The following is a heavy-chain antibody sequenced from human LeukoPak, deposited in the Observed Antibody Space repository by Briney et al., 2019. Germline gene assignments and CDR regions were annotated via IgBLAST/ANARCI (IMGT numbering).Heavy chain of an antibody. CDR2: ISYDGSNK. J-gene: IGHJ6*02. Sequence: GGSLRLSCAASGFTFSNFAMHWVRQAPGKGLQWVAVISYDGSNKYYADSVKGRFTISRDNSKNTLYLQMNSLRAEDTAVCYCARDGGKAAAGLYYYYYHGMDVWGQGTTVTVSS. D-gene: IGHD6-13*01. V-gene: IGHV3-30-3*01. CDR1: GFTFSNFA. CDR3: ARDGGKAAAGLYYYYYHGMDV.